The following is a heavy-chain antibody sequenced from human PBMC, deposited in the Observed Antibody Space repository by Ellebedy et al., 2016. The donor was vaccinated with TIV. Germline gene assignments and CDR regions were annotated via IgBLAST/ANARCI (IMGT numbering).Heavy chain of an antibody. Sequence: GGSLRLSCAASGFTVSDYFMTWVRQAPGKGLEWVSVIYKNGGTNYTDSVNGRFIITRDDSKNTLYLQMNSLRAEDTAVYYCARDPGGGGDYGDNWFDPWGQGTLVTVSS. J-gene: IGHJ5*02. D-gene: IGHD3-10*01. CDR1: GFTVSDYF. CDR2: IYKNGGT. V-gene: IGHV3-66*01. CDR3: ARDPGGGGDYGDNWFDP.